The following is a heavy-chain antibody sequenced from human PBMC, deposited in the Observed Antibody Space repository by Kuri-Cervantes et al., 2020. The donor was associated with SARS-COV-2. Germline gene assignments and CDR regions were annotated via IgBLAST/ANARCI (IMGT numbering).Heavy chain of an antibody. CDR3: AKNRREKGVYGSYYYYGMDV. CDR2: ISSSGSTL. D-gene: IGHD6-13*01. J-gene: IGHJ6*02. CDR1: GFTFSDYY. V-gene: IGHV3-11*01. Sequence: GGSLRLPCAASGFTFSDYYMSWIRQAPGKGLEWVAYISSSGSTLYYADSVKGRFTISGDNAKNSLYLQMNSVRAEDTAVYYCAKNRREKGVYGSYYYYGMDVWGQGNLVNVSS.